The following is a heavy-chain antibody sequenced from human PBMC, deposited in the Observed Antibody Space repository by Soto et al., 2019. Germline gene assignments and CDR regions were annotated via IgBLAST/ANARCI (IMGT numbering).Heavy chain of an antibody. CDR1: GGTFSSYA. Sequence: SVKVSCKASGGTFSSYAISWVRQAPGQGLEWMGGIIPNSDTTNYAQKFQGRVTITTNESTSTAYMELSSLRSEDTAVYYCALVPYCSGGSCYGPGDAFDIWGQGTMVTVSS. V-gene: IGHV1-69*05. D-gene: IGHD2-15*01. CDR2: IIPNSDTT. J-gene: IGHJ3*02. CDR3: ALVPYCSGGSCYGPGDAFDI.